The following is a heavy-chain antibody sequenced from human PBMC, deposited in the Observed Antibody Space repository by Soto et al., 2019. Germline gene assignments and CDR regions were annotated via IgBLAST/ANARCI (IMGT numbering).Heavy chain of an antibody. V-gene: IGHV3-72*01. Sequence: XVSLRLSCAASGFTLSDHFMEWVRQAPGKGLEWVGRTKHKAASYTTDYAASVNGRFTISRDDSKNSLYLQMNSLKTEDTAMYYCVTLQFSRWFYWGLGTLVTVSS. CDR1: GFTLSDHF. CDR2: TKHKAASYTT. J-gene: IGHJ4*02. CDR3: VTLQFSRWFY. D-gene: IGHD4-4*01.